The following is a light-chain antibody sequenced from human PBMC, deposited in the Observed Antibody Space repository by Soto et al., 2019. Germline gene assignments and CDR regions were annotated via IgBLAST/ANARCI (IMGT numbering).Light chain of an antibody. CDR1: SFNIGSNS. CDR2: SNN. Sequence: QSVLTQPPSASGTPGQRVTISCSGSSFNIGSNSVNWYQQLPGAAPKLLIYSNNQRPSGVPDRFSGSKSGTSASLAISGLQSEDEADYDCAAWDDRLTGHVVFGGGTKLTVL. J-gene: IGLJ2*01. CDR3: AAWDDRLTGHVV. V-gene: IGLV1-44*01.